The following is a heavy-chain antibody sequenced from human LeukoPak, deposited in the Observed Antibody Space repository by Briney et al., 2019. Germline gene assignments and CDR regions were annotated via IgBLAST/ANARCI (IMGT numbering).Heavy chain of an antibody. CDR3: ARPQAAAGYYFDY. D-gene: IGHD6-13*01. CDR1: RFTFSSYE. Sequence: PGGSLRLSCAASRFTFSSYEMNWVRQAPGKGLEWVSYISSSGSTIYYADSVKGRFTISRDNAKNSLYLQMNSLRAEDTAVYYCARPQAAAGYYFDYWGQGTLVTVSS. CDR2: ISSSGSTI. J-gene: IGHJ4*02. V-gene: IGHV3-48*03.